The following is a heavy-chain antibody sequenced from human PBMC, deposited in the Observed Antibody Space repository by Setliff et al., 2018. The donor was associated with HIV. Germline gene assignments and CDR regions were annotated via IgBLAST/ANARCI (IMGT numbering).Heavy chain of an antibody. J-gene: IGHJ3*02. V-gene: IGHV4-39*01. CDR3: TRHRGPPWDAFDI. CDR2: IYYSGDT. Sequence: SLTCRVSGGSITSSGYHWGWIRQPPGKGLEWIGNIYYSGDTSYNVSLRSRLTLSVDTSKNQFSLKLNSVTASDTAMYYCTRHRGPPWDAFDIWGQGTMVTVSS. CDR1: GGSITSSGYH.